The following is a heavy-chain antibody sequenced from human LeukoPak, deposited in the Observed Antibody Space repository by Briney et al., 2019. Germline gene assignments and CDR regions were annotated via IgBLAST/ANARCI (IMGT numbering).Heavy chain of an antibody. V-gene: IGHV3-30*18. CDR2: ISYDGSNK. CDR3: AKDRRDGYMGSYFDY. J-gene: IGHJ4*02. CDR1: GFTFSSYG. D-gene: IGHD5-24*01. Sequence: GGSLRLSCAASGFTFSSYGMHWVRQAPGKGLEWVAVISYDGSNKYYADSVKGRFTISRDNSKNTLYLQMNSLRAEDTAVYYCAKDRRDGYMGSYFDYWGQGTLVTVSS.